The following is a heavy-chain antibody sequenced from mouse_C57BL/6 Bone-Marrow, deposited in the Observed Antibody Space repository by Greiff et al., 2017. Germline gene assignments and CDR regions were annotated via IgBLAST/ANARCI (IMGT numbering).Heavy chain of an antibody. D-gene: IGHD1-1*01. CDR3: TTLLITTLDY. CDR1: GFNIKDDY. V-gene: IGHV14-4*01. CDR2: IDPENGDT. J-gene: IGHJ4*01. Sequence: VQLQQSGAELVRPGASVKLSCTASGFNIKDDYMHWVKPRPEQGLEWIGWIDPENGDTESASKFQGKATITADTSSNTAYLQLSSLTSEDTAVYYCTTLLITTLDYWGQGTSVTVSS.